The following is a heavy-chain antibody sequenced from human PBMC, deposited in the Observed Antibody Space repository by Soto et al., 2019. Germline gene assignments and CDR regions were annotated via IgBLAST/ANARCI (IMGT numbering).Heavy chain of an antibody. J-gene: IGHJ4*02. Sequence: SETLSLTCAVSSGSISRSNWWSWVRQPPGKGLEWIGEIYHSGSTNYNPSLKSRVTISVDKSKNQFSLKLSSVTAADTAVYYCARQYCTNGVCYTGYDYWGQGTLVTVSS. CDR1: SGSISRSNW. CDR3: ARQYCTNGVCYTGYDY. V-gene: IGHV4-4*02. CDR2: IYHSGST. D-gene: IGHD2-8*01.